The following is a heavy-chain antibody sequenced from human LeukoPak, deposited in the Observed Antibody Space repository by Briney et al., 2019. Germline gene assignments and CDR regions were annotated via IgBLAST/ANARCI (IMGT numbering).Heavy chain of an antibody. CDR2: ISYDGSNK. J-gene: IGHJ4*02. D-gene: IGHD6-19*01. Sequence: PGRSLRLSCAASGFTFSSYAMHWVRQAPGKGLEWVAVISYDGSNKYYADSVKGRFTISRDNSKNTLYLQMNSLRAEDTAVYYCARDLDSGWWGDRVDYWGQGTLVTVSS. CDR1: GFTFSSYA. CDR3: ARDLDSGWWGDRVDY. V-gene: IGHV3-30*04.